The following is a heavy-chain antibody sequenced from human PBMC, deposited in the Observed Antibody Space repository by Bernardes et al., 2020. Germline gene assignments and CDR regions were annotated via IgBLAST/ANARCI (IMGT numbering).Heavy chain of an antibody. D-gene: IGHD3-10*01. Sequence: ASVKVSCKASGYTFTTYGISWVRQAPGQGLEWMGWISAYNDNINYAQKFQGRVTMTTNSSTKTAYMELTSLRPDDTAIYYCARELKEGRTGSASYTRYLDPWGQGTLVTVSS. CDR3: ARELKEGRTGSASYTRYLDP. CDR1: GYTFTTYG. V-gene: IGHV1-18*01. CDR2: ISAYNDNI. J-gene: IGHJ5*02.